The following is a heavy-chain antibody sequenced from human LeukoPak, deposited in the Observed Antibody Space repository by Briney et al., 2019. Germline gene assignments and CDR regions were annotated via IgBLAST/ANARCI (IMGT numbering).Heavy chain of an antibody. CDR2: IYYSGST. Sequence: SETLSLTCTVSGGSISSSSYYWGWIPPPPGKGLEWVGSIYYSGSTYYNPSLTSRVTISVDTSKNQFSLKLSSVTPADTAVYYWARRDTISRPADAFDIWGQGTMVTVSS. CDR1: GGSISSSSYY. V-gene: IGHV4-39*01. D-gene: IGHD3-3*01. J-gene: IGHJ3*02. CDR3: ARRDTISRPADAFDI.